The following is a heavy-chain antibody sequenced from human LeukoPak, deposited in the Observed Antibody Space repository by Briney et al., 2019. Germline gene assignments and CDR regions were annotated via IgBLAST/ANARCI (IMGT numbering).Heavy chain of an antibody. CDR3: ARQAASVVVVITPFYYFDY. J-gene: IGHJ4*02. CDR1: GYSFTSYW. Sequence: KPGESLKISCKGSGYSFTSYWIGWVRQMPGKGLEWMGIIYPGDSDTRYSPSFQGQVTISVDKSISTAYLQWSSLKASDTAIYYCARQAASVVVVITPFYYFDYWGQGTLVTVSS. CDR2: IYPGDSDT. V-gene: IGHV5-51*01. D-gene: IGHD3-22*01.